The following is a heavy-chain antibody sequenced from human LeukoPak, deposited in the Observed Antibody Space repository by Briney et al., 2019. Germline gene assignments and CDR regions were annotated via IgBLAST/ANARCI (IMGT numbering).Heavy chain of an antibody. CDR1: GFTFSSYS. Sequence: GGSLRLSCAASGFTFSSYSMNWVRQAPGKGLEWVSSISSSSSYIYYADSVKGRFTISRDNAKNSLYLQMNSLRAEDTAVYYCARDSLVVPAAVGNFDYWGQGTLVTVSS. J-gene: IGHJ4*02. D-gene: IGHD2-2*01. CDR2: ISSSSSYI. CDR3: ARDSLVVPAAVGNFDY. V-gene: IGHV3-21*01.